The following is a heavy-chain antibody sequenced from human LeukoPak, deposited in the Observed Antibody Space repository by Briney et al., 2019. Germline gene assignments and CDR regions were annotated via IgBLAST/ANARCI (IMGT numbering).Heavy chain of an antibody. J-gene: IGHJ3*01. CDR1: GGSITSYF. D-gene: IGHD5-12*01. CDR3: ARGVSGYERALAFDV. V-gene: IGHV4-59*01. Sequence: SETLSLTCTVSGGSITSYFWSWIRQPPGKGLEWIGYVYYSGSTSYNPSLKSRVTMSVDMSKNQFSLRLSSVTAADTAVYYCARGVSGYERALAFDVWGQGTMVTVSS. CDR2: VYYSGST.